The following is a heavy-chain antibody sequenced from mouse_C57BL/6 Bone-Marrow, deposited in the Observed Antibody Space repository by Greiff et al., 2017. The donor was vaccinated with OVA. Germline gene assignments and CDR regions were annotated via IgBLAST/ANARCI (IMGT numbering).Heavy chain of an antibody. J-gene: IGHJ3*01. D-gene: IGHD1-2*01. CDR3: AREASDGPWFAD. CDR1: GYTFTSYW. V-gene: IGHV1-56*01. Sequence: QVQLQQSGPELVRPGASVKISCKAPGYTFTSYWMQWVRQRPGQGLEWIGEIFPGSGSTYYNEKFKGKATLTVDTSSSTAYMQLSSLTSEDSAVYFCAREASDGPWFADWGQGTLVTVSA. CDR2: IFPGSGST.